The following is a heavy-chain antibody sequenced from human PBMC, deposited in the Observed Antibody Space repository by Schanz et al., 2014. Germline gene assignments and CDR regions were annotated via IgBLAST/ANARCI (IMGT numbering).Heavy chain of an antibody. D-gene: IGHD3-3*02. J-gene: IGHJ6*02. CDR3: ARHLVSAEGMDV. V-gene: IGHV4-34*01. CDR1: GGPFSGYF. CDR2: IHHSGSI. Sequence: QVQLQQWGAGLLKPSETLSLTCAVYGGPFSGYFWSWIRQSPGKGLQWIGEIHHSGSIIYNPSLRRGVAMSMDTSKNQLGRKGTSVTAADTAVYYCARHLVSAEGMDVWGQGTAVTVS.